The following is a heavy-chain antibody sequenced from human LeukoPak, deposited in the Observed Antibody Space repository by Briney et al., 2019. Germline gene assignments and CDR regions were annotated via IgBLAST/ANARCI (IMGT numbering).Heavy chain of an antibody. CDR2: ISPDGIEK. V-gene: IGHV3-7*01. CDR3: ARYYDPPVGDAFDL. Sequence: PGGSLRLSCAVSGFRFGSDWMSWVRQAPGKGLEWVANISPDGIEKFYVDSVKGRFTIARDNGKNSLYLQLNSLRADGTAVYYCARYYDPPVGDAFDLWGQGTMVTVSS. D-gene: IGHD3-16*01. CDR1: GFRFGSDW. J-gene: IGHJ3*01.